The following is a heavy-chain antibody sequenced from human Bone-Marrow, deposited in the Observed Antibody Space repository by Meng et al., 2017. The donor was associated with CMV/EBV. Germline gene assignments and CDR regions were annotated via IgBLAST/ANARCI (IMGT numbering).Heavy chain of an antibody. D-gene: IGHD6-19*01. CDR1: GFTFSTAR. CDR2: IKSKTDGETI. V-gene: IGHV3-15*01. J-gene: IGHJ4*02. CDR3: KAWVAAFDY. Sequence: SCVASGFTFSTARMTWVRQAPGKGLGWVGRIKSKTDGETIDYAAPVKGRFSMSRHDSQNTLYLQMDSLKTEDTAVYYCKAWVAAFDYWGRGALVTVSS.